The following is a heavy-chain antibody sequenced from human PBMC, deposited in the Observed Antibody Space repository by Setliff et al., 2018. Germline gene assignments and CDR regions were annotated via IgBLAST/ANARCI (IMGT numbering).Heavy chain of an antibody. J-gene: IGHJ5*02. CDR3: SRDVYDFRTGQADP. Sequence: GGSLRLSCTASGLSYINDWVSWIRQAPGKGLEWLASINPHGSEKYYADSVKGRFTISRDNAKNSLSLQMNNLRTEDTAVYYCSRDVYDFRTGQADPWGQGTLVTVSS. CDR2: INPHGSEK. V-gene: IGHV3-7*01. CDR1: GLSYINDW. D-gene: IGHD3-3*01.